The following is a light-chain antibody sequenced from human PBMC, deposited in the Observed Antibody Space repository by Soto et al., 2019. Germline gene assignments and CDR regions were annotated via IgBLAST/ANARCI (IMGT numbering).Light chain of an antibody. J-gene: IGKJ2*01. Sequence: EIVLTQSPGTLYLSPGERATLSCRASQSVSSSYIAWYQQKPGQAPRLLIYGASSRATGIPDRFSGSGSGTDFTFTISRLEPEDFALYYCQQYGSSPYTFGQGTKLEIK. CDR1: QSVSSSY. CDR3: QQYGSSPYT. CDR2: GAS. V-gene: IGKV3-20*01.